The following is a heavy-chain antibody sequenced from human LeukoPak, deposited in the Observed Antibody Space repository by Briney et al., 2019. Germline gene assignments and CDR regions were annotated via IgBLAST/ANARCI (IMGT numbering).Heavy chain of an antibody. CDR3: ARPAYDSSGSFDAFDL. J-gene: IGHJ3*01. CDR1: GCAISSSSYY. D-gene: IGHD3-22*01. CDR2: IYYSGST. Sequence: PSETLSLTCTVSGCAISSSSYYWGWIRQPPGQGLEWIGSIYYSGSTDYNPSLKTRVTISVDTSKNQFSLKLSSVTAADTAVYYCARPAYDSSGSFDAFDLWGQGAMVTVPS. V-gene: IGHV4-39*07.